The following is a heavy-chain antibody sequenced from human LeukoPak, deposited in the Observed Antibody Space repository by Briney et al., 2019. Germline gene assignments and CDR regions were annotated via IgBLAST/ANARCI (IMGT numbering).Heavy chain of an antibody. V-gene: IGHV4-34*01. CDR3: ARGRGFDP. CDR1: GGSFSGYY. J-gene: IGHJ5*02. Sequence: SETLSLTCAVYGGSFSGYYWSWIRQPPGKGLEWIGEINHSGSTNYNPSLKSRVTISVDTSKNQFSLKLSSVTATDTAVYYCARGRGFDPWGQGTLVTVSS. CDR2: INHSGST.